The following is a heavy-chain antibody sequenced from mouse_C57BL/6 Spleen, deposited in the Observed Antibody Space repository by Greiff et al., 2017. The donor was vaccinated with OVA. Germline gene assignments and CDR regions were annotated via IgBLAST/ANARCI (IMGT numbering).Heavy chain of an antibody. V-gene: IGHV1-69*01. CDR2: IDPSDSYT. CDR1: GYTFTSYW. D-gene: IGHD1-1*01. CDR3: ARWGTTVEATSHWYFDV. J-gene: IGHJ1*03. Sequence: QVQLQQPGAELVMPGASVKLSCKASGYTFTSYWMHWVKQRPGQGLEWIGEIDPSDSYTNYNQKFKGKSTLTVDKSSSTAYMQLSSLTSEDSAVFNCARWGTTVEATSHWYFDVWGTGTTVTVSS.